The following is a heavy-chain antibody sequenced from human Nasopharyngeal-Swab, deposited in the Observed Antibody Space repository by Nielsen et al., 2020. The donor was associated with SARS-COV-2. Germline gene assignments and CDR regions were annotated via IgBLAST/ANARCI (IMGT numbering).Heavy chain of an antibody. CDR2: ISGSGGST. D-gene: IGHD6-6*01. Sequence: GGSLRLSCAASGFTFSSYAMSWVRQAPGKGLEWVSAISGSGGSTYYADSVKGRFTISRDNSKNTLYLQMNSLRAEDTAVYYCAKGGLWNSSSHYYGMDVWGQGTTVTVSS. CDR1: GFTFSSYA. J-gene: IGHJ6*02. V-gene: IGHV3-23*01. CDR3: AKGGLWNSSSHYYGMDV.